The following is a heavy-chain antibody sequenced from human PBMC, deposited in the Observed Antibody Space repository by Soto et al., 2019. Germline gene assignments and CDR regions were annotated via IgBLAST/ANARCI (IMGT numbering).Heavy chain of an antibody. J-gene: IGHJ4*02. CDR3: ARVAYGNGWIFNH. Sequence: PGGSLRLSCAASGFSFSSYWMSWVRQASGKGLEWVANIKQDGSEKYYVDSVKGRFTLSRDNAKNSLQLQMSSLRDEDTAIYFCARVAYGNGWIFNHWGQGTLVTVSS. CDR2: IKQDGSEK. D-gene: IGHD6-19*01. V-gene: IGHV3-7*01. CDR1: GFSFSSYW.